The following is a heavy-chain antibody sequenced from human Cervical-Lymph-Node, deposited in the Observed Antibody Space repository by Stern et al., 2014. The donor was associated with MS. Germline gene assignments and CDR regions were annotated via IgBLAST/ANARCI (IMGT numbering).Heavy chain of an antibody. CDR1: GFTLSGYV. J-gene: IGHJ4*02. CDR2: MSFDGFSR. V-gene: IGHV3-30*03. D-gene: IGHD3-22*01. Sequence: MQLVESGGGVVQPGTSLRLSCEVSGFTLSGYVMHWVRQAPGKGLEWVSGMSFDGFSRYYVDSVRGRFTISRDDSKNTLYLQMDSLRAEDTAVYYCAREGGSSGRAPSFDYWGQGTLVTVSS. CDR3: AREGGSSGRAPSFDY.